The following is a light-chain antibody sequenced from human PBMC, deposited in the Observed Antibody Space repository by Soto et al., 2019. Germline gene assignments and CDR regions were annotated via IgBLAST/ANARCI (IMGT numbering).Light chain of an antibody. CDR1: QGISTS. CDR3: QQANTFPLT. Sequence: IQMTQSQSSLSASVGDRVTITFLASQGISTSLNWYQQKPGKAPKLLIYAASSLQSGVPSRFSGSGSGTHFTLTISSLQPEDFATYYCQQANTFPLTFGQGTRLEIK. V-gene: IGKV1-39*01. J-gene: IGKJ5*01. CDR2: AAS.